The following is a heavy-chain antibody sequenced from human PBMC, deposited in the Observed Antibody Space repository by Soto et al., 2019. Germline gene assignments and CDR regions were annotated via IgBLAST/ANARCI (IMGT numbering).Heavy chain of an antibody. CDR2: ISSSSSYI. Sequence: WGSLRLSCAASGFTFSSYSMNWVRQAPGKGLEWVSSISSSSSYIYYADSVKGRFTISRDNAKNSLYLQMNSLRAEDTAVYYCASGRTTVRGRGMDVWGQGTTVTVSS. D-gene: IGHD4-17*01. V-gene: IGHV3-21*01. CDR3: ASGRTTVRGRGMDV. J-gene: IGHJ6*02. CDR1: GFTFSSYS.